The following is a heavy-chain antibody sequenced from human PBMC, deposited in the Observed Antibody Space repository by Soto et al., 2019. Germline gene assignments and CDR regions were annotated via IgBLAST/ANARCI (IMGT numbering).Heavy chain of an antibody. V-gene: IGHV3-23*01. D-gene: IGHD2-15*01. CDR2: ISGSGGST. CDR1: GFTFSSYA. CDR3: AKGSVLGYCSGGSCYQIDY. J-gene: IGHJ4*02. Sequence: GSLRLSCAASGFTFSSYAMSWVRQAPGKGLEWVSAISGSGGSTYYADSVKGRFTISRDNSKNTLYLQMNSLRAEDTAVYYCAKGSVLGYCSGGSCYQIDYWGQGTLVTVSS.